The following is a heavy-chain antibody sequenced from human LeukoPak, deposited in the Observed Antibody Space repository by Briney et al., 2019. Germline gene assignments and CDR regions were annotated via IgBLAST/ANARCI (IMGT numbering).Heavy chain of an antibody. J-gene: IGHJ4*02. CDR2: IKSDGRST. Sequence: GGPLRLSCAASGFTFTSCWMHWVRQAPGKGLEWISRIKSDGRSTTYADSVKGRFTMSSDNAKNTLSLQLNSVTAEDTAVYYCARGGPGYYFDYWGQGALVTVSS. CDR3: ARGGPGYYFDY. V-gene: IGHV3-74*01. D-gene: IGHD2-15*01. CDR1: GFTFTSCW.